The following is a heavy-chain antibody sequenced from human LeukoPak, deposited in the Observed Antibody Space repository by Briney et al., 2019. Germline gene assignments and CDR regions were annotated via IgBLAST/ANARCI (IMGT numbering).Heavy chain of an antibody. Sequence: ASVKVSCKASGGTFSSYAISWVRQAPGQGLEWMGGIIPIFGTANYAQKFQGRVTITADESTSTAYMELSSLRSEDTAVYYCARAGYYDSSALGAFDIWGQGTMVTVSS. V-gene: IGHV1-69*13. J-gene: IGHJ3*02. CDR1: GGTFSSYA. CDR2: IIPIFGTA. CDR3: ARAGYYDSSALGAFDI. D-gene: IGHD3-22*01.